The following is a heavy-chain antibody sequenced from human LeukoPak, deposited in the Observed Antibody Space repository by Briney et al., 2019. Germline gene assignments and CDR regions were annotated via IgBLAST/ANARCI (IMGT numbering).Heavy chain of an antibody. Sequence: SETLSLTCTVSGGPVSSYYWSWIRQPPGKGVEWIGYIYYSGSTNYNPSLKSRVTISVDTSKNQFSLKLSSVTAADTAVYHCARDNWNYGSSMDVWGQGTTVTVSS. D-gene: IGHD1-7*01. J-gene: IGHJ6*02. CDR1: GGPVSSYY. CDR2: IYYSGST. CDR3: ARDNWNYGSSMDV. V-gene: IGHV4-59*02.